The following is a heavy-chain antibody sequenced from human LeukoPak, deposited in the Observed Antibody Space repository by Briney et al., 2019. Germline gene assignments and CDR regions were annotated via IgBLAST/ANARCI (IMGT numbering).Heavy chain of an antibody. V-gene: IGHV4-4*07. CDR1: GGSISSYY. J-gene: IGHJ6*03. CDR3: AGRKYYYDSSGYYPGGINYYYYMDV. CDR2: IYTSGST. D-gene: IGHD3-22*01. Sequence: PSETLSLTCTVSGGSISSYYWSWIRQPAGKGLEWIGRIYTSGSTNYNPSLKSRVTISVDKSKNQFSLKLGSVTAADTAVYYCAGRKYYYDSSGYYPGGINYYYYMDVWGKGTTVTVSS.